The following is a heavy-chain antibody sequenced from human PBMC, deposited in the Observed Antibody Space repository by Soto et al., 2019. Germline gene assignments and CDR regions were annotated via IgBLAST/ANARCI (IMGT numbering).Heavy chain of an antibody. CDR2: ISYDGGDK. CDR1: GFNFSNYD. D-gene: IGHD5-12*01. Sequence: QVHLVESGGGVVQPGRSLRLSCAASGFNFSNYDMHWVRQAPGKGVEWVAFISYDGGDKYYADSVKGRFTISRDNSKNTLYLEMNSLTDEDTAVYYCAKRWLQSVVDYWGQGTLVTVSS. J-gene: IGHJ4*02. V-gene: IGHV3-30*18. CDR3: AKRWLQSVVDY.